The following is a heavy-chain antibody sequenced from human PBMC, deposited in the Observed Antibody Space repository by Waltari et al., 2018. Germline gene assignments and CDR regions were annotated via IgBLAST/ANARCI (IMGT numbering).Heavy chain of an antibody. J-gene: IGHJ6*02. V-gene: IGHV3-30-3*01. CDR2: ISYDGSNK. Sequence: QVQLVESGGGVVQPGRSLRLSCAASGFTFSSYAMHWVRQAPGKGLEWVAVISYDGSNKYYAYSVKGRFTISRDNSKNTLYLQMNSLRAEDTAVYYCARGTIFGVVDWYYYGMDVWGQGTTVTVSS. D-gene: IGHD3-3*01. CDR1: GFTFSSYA. CDR3: ARGTIFGVVDWYYYGMDV.